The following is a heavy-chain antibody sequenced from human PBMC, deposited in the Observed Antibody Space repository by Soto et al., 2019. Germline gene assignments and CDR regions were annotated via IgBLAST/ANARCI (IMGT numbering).Heavy chain of an antibody. D-gene: IGHD4-17*01. J-gene: IGHJ4*02. CDR3: ARDRHGYGDYDY. CDR2: IYYSGST. V-gene: IGHV4-39*07. CDR1: GGSIRSSTYY. Sequence: PSETLSLTCTVSGGSIRSSTYYWGWIRQHPGKGLEWIGCIYYSGSTHYNPSLKSRVTISVDTSKNQFSLKLSSVTAADTAVYYCARDRHGYGDYDYWGQGTLVTVSS.